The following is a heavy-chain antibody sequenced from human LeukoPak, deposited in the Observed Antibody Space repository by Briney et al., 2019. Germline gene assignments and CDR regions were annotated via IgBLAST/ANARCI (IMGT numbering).Heavy chain of an antibody. Sequence: GGSLRLSCTASGFTFSNYWMSWVRQAPGKGLEWVANIKQDGSEKDYVDSVKGRVTISRDNAKNSLYLQMNSLRAEDTAVYYCARGFTAMVSYYFDYWGQGTLVTVSS. J-gene: IGHJ4*02. V-gene: IGHV3-7*04. CDR3: ARGFTAMVSYYFDY. CDR1: GFTFSNYW. CDR2: IKQDGSEK. D-gene: IGHD5-18*01.